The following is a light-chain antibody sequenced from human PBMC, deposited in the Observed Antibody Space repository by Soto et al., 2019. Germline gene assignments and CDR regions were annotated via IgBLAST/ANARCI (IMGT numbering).Light chain of an antibody. Sequence: EIVLTQSPDTLSLSPGERATLSCRASQSLAGNYLAWYQHKPGQAPRLLMYAASSRATGIPDRFRGSGSGTDFTLTISRLEPEDFAVYYCQQYGNSPYTFGQGTKLEIK. CDR1: QSLAGNY. CDR2: AAS. CDR3: QQYGNSPYT. J-gene: IGKJ2*01. V-gene: IGKV3-20*01.